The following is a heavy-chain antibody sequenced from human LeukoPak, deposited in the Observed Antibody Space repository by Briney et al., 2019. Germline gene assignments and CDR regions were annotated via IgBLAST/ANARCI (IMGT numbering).Heavy chain of an antibody. CDR2: IYSGGST. D-gene: IGHD7-27*01. Sequence: GGSLRLSCAASGFTVSSNYTSWVRQAPGKGLEWVSVIYSGGSTYYADSVKGRFTISRDNSKNTLYLQMNSLRAEDTAVYYCAREGLGTATDYWGQGTLVTVSS. CDR3: AREGLGTATDY. J-gene: IGHJ4*02. V-gene: IGHV3-66*01. CDR1: GFTVSSNY.